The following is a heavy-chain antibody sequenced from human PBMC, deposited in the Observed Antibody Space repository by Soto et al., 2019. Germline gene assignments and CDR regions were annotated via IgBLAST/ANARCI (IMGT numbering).Heavy chain of an antibody. CDR2: IIPIVGVA. CDR3: ARGLCGGNCYSDQYYFDY. J-gene: IGHJ4*02. D-gene: IGHD2-21*01. Sequence: QVHLVQSGAEVQPPGSSVKVSCTASGGTFDSYTISWVRQAPGQGLEWMGRIIPIVGVANYAQRFQGRVTITADKSTSTAYMELNSLRSEDTAVYYCARGLCGGNCYSDQYYFDYWGQGTLVTVSS. V-gene: IGHV1-69*02. CDR1: GGTFDSYT.